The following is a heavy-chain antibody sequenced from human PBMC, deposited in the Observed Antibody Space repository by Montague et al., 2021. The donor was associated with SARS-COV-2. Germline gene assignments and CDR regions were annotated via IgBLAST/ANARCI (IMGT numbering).Heavy chain of an antibody. D-gene: IGHD3-10*01. CDR1: GGSISSGDYY. CDR3: ARAESGWLGFINAFDI. J-gene: IGHJ3*02. V-gene: IGHV4-31*03. Sequence: TLSLTCTVSGGSISSGDYYWGWIRQHPGKGLEWIGYIYYSGSTYYNPSLKSRVTISVDTSKNQFSLKLSFVTAADTAVYYCARAESGWLGFINAFDIWGQGTLVAVSS. CDR2: IYYSGST.